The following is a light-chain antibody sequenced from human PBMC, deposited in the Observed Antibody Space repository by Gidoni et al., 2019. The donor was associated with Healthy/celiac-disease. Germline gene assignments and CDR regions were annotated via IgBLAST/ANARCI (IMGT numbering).Light chain of an antibody. CDR1: QSVSSY. J-gene: IGKJ4*01. Sequence: EIVLTQSPATLSLSPGERATLSCRASQSVSSYLAWYQQQPGQAPRLLIYDASNRATGIPARFRGSGSGTDFTLTISSLEPEDFAVYYCQQRSNWLLTFGGGTKVEIK. CDR2: DAS. V-gene: IGKV3-11*01. CDR3: QQRSNWLLT.